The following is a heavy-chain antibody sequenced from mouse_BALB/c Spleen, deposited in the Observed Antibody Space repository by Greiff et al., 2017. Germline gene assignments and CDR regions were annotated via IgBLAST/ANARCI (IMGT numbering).Heavy chain of an antibody. J-gene: IGHJ2*01. V-gene: IGHV5-15*02. CDR1: GFTFSDYG. CDR2: ISNLAYSI. CDR3: ARYYYGSSPYCDY. Sequence: DVKLVESGGGLVQPGGSRKLSCAASGFTFSDYGMAWVRQAPGKGPEWVAFISNLAYSIYYADTVTGRFTISRENAKNTLYLEMSSLRSEDTAMYYCARYYYGSSPYCDYWGQGTTLTVAS. D-gene: IGHD1-1*01.